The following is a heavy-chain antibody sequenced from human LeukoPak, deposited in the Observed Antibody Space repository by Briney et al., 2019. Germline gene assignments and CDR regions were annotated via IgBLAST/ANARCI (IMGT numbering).Heavy chain of an antibody. V-gene: IGHV3-30*02. D-gene: IGHD3-10*01. CDR1: GFTFSSYG. CDR2: IQYDGGNN. CDR3: AKDDNTETSVLLN. J-gene: IGHJ4*02. Sequence: AGESLTLSCAVSGFTFSSYGMHWVRQAPAKGLEWVAFIQYDGGNNYNEDSAKGRFIISRDDFKNTLNLEMDSQRAEDTGVYCCAKDDNTETSVLLNWGQGTLVTVSS.